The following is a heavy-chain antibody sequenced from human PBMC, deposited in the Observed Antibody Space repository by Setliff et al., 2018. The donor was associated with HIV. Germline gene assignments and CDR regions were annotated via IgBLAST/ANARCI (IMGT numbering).Heavy chain of an antibody. CDR2: IHHSGSV. CDR3: ARDPYYNFVLGYFDL. V-gene: IGHV4-38-2*02. CDR1: GYSISSGYY. Sequence: SETLSLTCPVSGYSISSGYYWGWIRQPPGKGLEWIGNIHHSGSVYYNLSLKRRVTISVDTSKNQFSLKLTSVTAADTAVYYCARDPYYNFVLGYFDLWGRGTLVTVSS. D-gene: IGHD3-3*01. J-gene: IGHJ2*01.